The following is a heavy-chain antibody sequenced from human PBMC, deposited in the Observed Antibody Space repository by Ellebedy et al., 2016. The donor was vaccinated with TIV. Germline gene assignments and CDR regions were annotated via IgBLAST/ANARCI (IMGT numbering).Heavy chain of an antibody. CDR2: IYQDGSEK. CDR3: ATDGSYGDYLSPTHAFVI. J-gene: IGHJ3*02. D-gene: IGHD4-17*01. Sequence: GGSLRLSCAVSGFNFRSYWMSWVRQAPGKGLEWVANIYQDGSEKNYVGSVKGRFTISRDNAKNSLYLLMKSLRVEDTAVYYCATDGSYGDYLSPTHAFVIWGQGTMVTVSS. CDR1: GFNFRSYW. V-gene: IGHV3-7*03.